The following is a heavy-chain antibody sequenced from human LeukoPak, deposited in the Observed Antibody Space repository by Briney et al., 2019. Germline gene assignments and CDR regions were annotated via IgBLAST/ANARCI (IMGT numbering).Heavy chain of an antibody. V-gene: IGHV5-51*01. J-gene: IGHJ4*02. D-gene: IGHD6-19*01. CDR3: VRESGYSSGWYPY. CDR2: IYPGDSDS. CDR1: GYTFTNYW. Sequence: GESLKISCKGSGYTFTNYWIAWVRQMPGKGLEWMGMIYPGDSDSRYSPSFQGQVTFSADKSISTAYLQWSSLKASDSAMYYCVRESGYSSGWYPYWGQGTPVTVSS.